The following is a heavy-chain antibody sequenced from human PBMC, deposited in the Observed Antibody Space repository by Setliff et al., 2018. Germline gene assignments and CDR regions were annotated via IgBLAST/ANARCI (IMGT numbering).Heavy chain of an antibody. J-gene: IGHJ6*02. D-gene: IGHD1-1*01. V-gene: IGHV1-69-2*01. CDR2: VDPEDGET. CDR1: GYTFSDYY. CDR3: AIDSGTLKSSNYYIYGLDV. Sequence: ASVKVSCKASGYTFSDYYIHWVQQAPGKGLVWMGRVDPEDGETIHAEKFQGRVTITADTSTDTTYMELNSLTSEDTAVYYCAIDSGTLKSSNYYIYGLDVWGQGTMVTVSS.